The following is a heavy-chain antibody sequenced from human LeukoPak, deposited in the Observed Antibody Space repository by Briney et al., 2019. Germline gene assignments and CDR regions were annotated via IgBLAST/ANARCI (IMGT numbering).Heavy chain of an antibody. Sequence: GGSLRLSCAASGFTLSSYSMNWVRQAPGKGLEWVSYISSSSSTIYYADSVKGRFTISRDNAKNSLYLQMNSLRAEDTAVYYCARARQGQWTGGFDYWGQGTLVTVSS. D-gene: IGHD6-19*01. V-gene: IGHV3-48*01. CDR1: GFTLSSYS. CDR2: ISSSSSTI. CDR3: ARARQGQWTGGFDY. J-gene: IGHJ4*02.